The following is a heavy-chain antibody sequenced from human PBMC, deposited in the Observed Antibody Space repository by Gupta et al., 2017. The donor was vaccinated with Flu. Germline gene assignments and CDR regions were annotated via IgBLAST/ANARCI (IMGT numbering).Heavy chain of an antibody. CDR2: IYYSGST. Sequence: QLQLQESGPGLVKPSETLSLTCTVSGGSISSSSYYWGWIRQPPGKGLEWIGSIYYSGSTYYNPSLKSRVTISVDTSKNQFSLKLSSVTAADTAVYYCAQYYYDSSGRYWYFDLWGRGTLVTVSS. J-gene: IGHJ2*01. D-gene: IGHD3-22*01. V-gene: IGHV4-39*01. CDR3: AQYYYDSSGRYWYFDL. CDR1: GGSISSSSYY.